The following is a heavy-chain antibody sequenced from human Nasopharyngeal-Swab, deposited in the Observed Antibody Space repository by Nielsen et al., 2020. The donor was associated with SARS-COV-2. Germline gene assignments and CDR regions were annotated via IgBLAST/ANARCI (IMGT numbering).Heavy chain of an antibody. D-gene: IGHD5-12*01. J-gene: IGHJ4*02. CDR2: ISGSAGAT. V-gene: IGHV3-23*01. CDR3: AKVRPIVTTPRDFDY. Sequence: VRQAPGKGLEWVSAISGSAGATCYADSVKGRFTISRANSKNTVYLQMNSLRAEDAAVYYCAKVRPIVTTPRDFDYWGQGILVTVSS.